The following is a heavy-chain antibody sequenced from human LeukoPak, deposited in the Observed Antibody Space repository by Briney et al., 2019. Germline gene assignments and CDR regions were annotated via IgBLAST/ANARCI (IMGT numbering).Heavy chain of an antibody. Sequence: SETLSLTCTVSGYSISSGYFWGWIRQPPGKGLEWIGSIYHSGNTYYNSSLKSRVTISEDTSKNQFSLKLSFVTAADTAVYYCARAGPYDSSGYYYKYYYYMDVWGKGTTVTISS. CDR2: IYHSGNT. CDR1: GYSISSGYF. J-gene: IGHJ6*03. CDR3: ARAGPYDSSGYYYKYYYYMDV. V-gene: IGHV4-38-2*02. D-gene: IGHD3-22*01.